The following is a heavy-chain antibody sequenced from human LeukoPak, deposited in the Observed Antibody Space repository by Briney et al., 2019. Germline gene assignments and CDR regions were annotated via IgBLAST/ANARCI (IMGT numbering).Heavy chain of an antibody. CDR3: ARDQIELPGY. V-gene: IGHV1-2*02. D-gene: IGHD5-24*01. CDR2: INPNSGGT. J-gene: IGHJ4*02. Sequence: ASVKVSCKASGYTFTGYYIHWVRQAPGQGLEWMGWINPNSGGTKYAQKFQGRVTMTRDTSITTAYMELSRLRSDDTAVYYCARDQIELPGYWGQGTLVTVSS. CDR1: GYTFTGYY.